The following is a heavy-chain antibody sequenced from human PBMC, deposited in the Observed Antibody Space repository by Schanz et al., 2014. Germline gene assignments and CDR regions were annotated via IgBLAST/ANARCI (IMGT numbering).Heavy chain of an antibody. J-gene: IGHJ4*02. CDR2: MIGSGSSV. V-gene: IGHV3-23*01. D-gene: IGHD3-22*01. CDR1: GFTFSTYG. Sequence: EVQLLESGGGLVQPGGSLRLSCAASGFTFSTYGMSWVRQAPGKGLEWVSRMIGSGSSVFYADSVKGRFTISRDNLKNTVYLQMNSLRAGDTAVYYCAKDGRLPYYGTGSDFDYWGQGTLVAVSS. CDR3: AKDGRLPYYGTGSDFDY.